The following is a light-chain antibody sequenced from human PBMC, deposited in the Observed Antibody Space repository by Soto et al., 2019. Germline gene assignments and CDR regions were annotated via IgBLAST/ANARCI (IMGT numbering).Light chain of an antibody. CDR2: DVS. CDR3: SSDTSSSTLHYV. V-gene: IGLV2-14*01. J-gene: IGLJ1*01. Sequence: QSALTQPASVSGSPGQSITISCTGTSSDVGGYNYVSWYQQHPGKAPKLMIYDVSNRPSGVSNRLSGSKSGNTASLTISGLQADDEADYYCSSDTSSSTLHYVVGTGTKLTVL. CDR1: SSDVGGYNY.